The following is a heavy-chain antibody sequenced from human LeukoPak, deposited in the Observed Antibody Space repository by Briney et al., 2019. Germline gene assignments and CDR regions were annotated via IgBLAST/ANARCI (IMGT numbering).Heavy chain of an antibody. Sequence: GGSLRLSCAASGLTFSDHFMDWVRQAPGKGLEWIGRIRKKPNSYTTEYAASVKGRFTISRDDSKNSLYLQMNSLEAEDTGVYYCARVPAITGATDALDFWGQGAMVTVSS. CDR1: GLTFSDHF. CDR3: ARVPAITGATDALDF. CDR2: IRKKPNSYTT. J-gene: IGHJ3*01. D-gene: IGHD1-20*01. V-gene: IGHV3-72*01.